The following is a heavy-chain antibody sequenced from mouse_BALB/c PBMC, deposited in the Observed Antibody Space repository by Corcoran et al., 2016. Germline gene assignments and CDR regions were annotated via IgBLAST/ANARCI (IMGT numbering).Heavy chain of an antibody. Sequence: DVQLQESGPGLVKPSQSLSLTCSVTGYSITSGYYWNWIRQFPGNKLEWMGYISYDGSNNYNPSLKNRISITRDTSKNQFFLKLNSVTTEDTATYYCARMGGNYWDFAYWVQGTLVTVSA. D-gene: IGHD2-1*01. V-gene: IGHV3-6*02. CDR3: ARMGGNYWDFAY. CDR1: GYSITSGYY. CDR2: ISYDGSN. J-gene: IGHJ3*01.